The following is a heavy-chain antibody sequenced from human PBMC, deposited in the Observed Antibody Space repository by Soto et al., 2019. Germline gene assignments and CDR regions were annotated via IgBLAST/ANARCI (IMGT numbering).Heavy chain of an antibody. J-gene: IGHJ4*02. CDR1: GFTFSSYA. CDR2: ISGSGGST. V-gene: IGHV3-23*01. CDR3: AKVGYCSSTSCYVYYFDY. Sequence: VGSLRLSCAASGFTFSSYAMSWVRQAPGEGLEWVSAISGSGGSTYYADSVKGRFTISRDNSKNTLYLQMNSLRAEDTAVYYCAKVGYCSSTSCYVYYFDYWGQGILVTVSS. D-gene: IGHD2-2*03.